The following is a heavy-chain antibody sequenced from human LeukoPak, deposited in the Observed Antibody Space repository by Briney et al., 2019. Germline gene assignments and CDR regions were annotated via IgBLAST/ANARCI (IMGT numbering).Heavy chain of an antibody. J-gene: IGHJ6*03. CDR1: GYTFTSYG. V-gene: IGHV1-18*01. Sequence: GASVKVSCKASGYTFTSYGISWVRQAPGQGLEWMGWISAYNGNTNYAQKLQGRVTMTTDTSTSTAYMELGSLRSDDTAVYYCARIDCSGGSCYSSDYYYYYMDVWGKGTTVTISS. CDR2: ISAYNGNT. D-gene: IGHD2-15*01. CDR3: ARIDCSGGSCYSSDYYYYYMDV.